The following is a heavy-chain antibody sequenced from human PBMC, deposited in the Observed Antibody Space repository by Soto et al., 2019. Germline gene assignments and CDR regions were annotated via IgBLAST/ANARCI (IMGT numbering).Heavy chain of an antibody. CDR1: GFTFSSYS. CDR2: TGGDGGTA. J-gene: IGHJ4*02. Sequence: EVQLLESGGGLVQPGGSLRLSCAVSGFTFSSYSMSWVRQAPGKGLEWVSGFSTGGDGGTAYYIDSVKGRFTISRDNSKNTLFLQMNSLRAEDTAIYYCAKKVNSGPGSQYFDFWGQGTLVTVSS. CDR3: AKKVNSGPGSQYFDF. D-gene: IGHD3-10*01. V-gene: IGHV3-23*01.